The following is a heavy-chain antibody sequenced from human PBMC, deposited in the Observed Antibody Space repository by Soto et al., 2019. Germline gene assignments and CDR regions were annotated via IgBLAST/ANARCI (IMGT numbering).Heavy chain of an antibody. CDR1: GGSFSGYY. D-gene: IGHD2-15*01. J-gene: IGHJ4*02. Sequence: SETLSLTCAVYGGSFSGYYWSWIRQPPGKGLEWIGEINHSGSTNYNPSLKSRVTISVDTSKNQFSLKLSSVTAADTAVYYCARVDCSGGSCYSYYFDYWGQGTLVTVSS. CDR2: INHSGST. CDR3: ARVDCSGGSCYSYYFDY. V-gene: IGHV4-34*01.